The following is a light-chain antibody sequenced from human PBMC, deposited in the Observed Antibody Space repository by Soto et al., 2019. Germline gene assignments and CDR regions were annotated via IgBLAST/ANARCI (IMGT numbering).Light chain of an antibody. V-gene: IGLV1-40*01. CDR3: QSYASSLSVYVV. CDR1: SSNIGAGYD. J-gene: IGLJ2*01. CDR2: GNS. Sequence: QAVVTQPPSVSGAPGQRVTISCTGSSSNIGAGYDVHWYQQLPGTAPKLLIYGNSNRPSGVPDRFSGSKSGTSASLAITGLQAEDEADYYCQSYASSLSVYVVFGGGTKLTVL.